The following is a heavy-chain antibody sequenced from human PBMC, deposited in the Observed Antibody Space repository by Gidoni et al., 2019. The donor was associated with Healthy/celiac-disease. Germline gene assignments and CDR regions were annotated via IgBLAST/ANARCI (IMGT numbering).Heavy chain of an antibody. CDR2: TYYRSKWYN. J-gene: IGHJ6*02. D-gene: IGHD2-8*01. V-gene: IGHV6-1*01. Sequence: QVQLQQSGPGLVKPSQTLSLTCAISGDSVASNSAAWNGSRQAPSRGLEWRGRTYYRSKWYNDYAVSVNSRIPIHPDTSKIQFSLQLNSVTPEDTAVYYCARDSFKVYANGAYKNYYYYGMDVWGQGTTVTVSS. CDR3: ARDSFKVYANGAYKNYYYYGMDV. CDR1: GDSVASNSAA.